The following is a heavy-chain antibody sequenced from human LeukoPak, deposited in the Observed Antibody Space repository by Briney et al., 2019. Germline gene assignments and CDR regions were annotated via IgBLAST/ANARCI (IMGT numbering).Heavy chain of an antibody. D-gene: IGHD6-13*01. Sequence: SETLSLTCTVSGVSISSYYWSWIRQPAGKGLEWIGRIYTSGSTNYNPSLKSRVTMSVDTSKNQFSLKLSSVTAADTAVYYCARGSQAAAVAANWFDPWGQGTLVTVSS. CDR3: ARGSQAAAVAANWFDP. J-gene: IGHJ5*02. V-gene: IGHV4-4*07. CDR2: IYTSGST. CDR1: GVSISSYY.